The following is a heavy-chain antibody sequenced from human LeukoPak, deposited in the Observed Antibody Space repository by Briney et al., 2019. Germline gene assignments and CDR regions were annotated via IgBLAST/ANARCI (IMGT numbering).Heavy chain of an antibody. J-gene: IGHJ2*01. V-gene: IGHV3-15*01. CDR3: TTERFTSSWYFDL. CDR1: GFTFSNAW. D-gene: IGHD2-2*01. CDR2: IKSKTDGGTT. Sequence: GGSLRLSCAASGFTFSNAWMSWVRQAPGKGLEWVGRIKSKTDGGTTDYAAPVKGRFTISRDDSENTLYLQMTSLKIEDTAVYYCTTERFTSSWYFDLWGRGTLVTVSS.